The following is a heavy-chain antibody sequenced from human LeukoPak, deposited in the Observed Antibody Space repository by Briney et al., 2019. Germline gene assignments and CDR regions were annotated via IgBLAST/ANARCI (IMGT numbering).Heavy chain of an antibody. CDR1: GFTVSRNY. V-gene: IGHV3-66*01. J-gene: IGHJ4*02. CDR3: ARDYYDSSGYWAY. CDR2: IYSGGST. Sequence: GGSLRLSCAASGFTVSRNYMSWVRQAPGKGLEWVSIIYSGGSTYYADSVKGRFTISRDNSKNTLYLQMNSLRAEDTAVYHCARDYYDSSGYWAYWGQGTLVTVSS. D-gene: IGHD3-22*01.